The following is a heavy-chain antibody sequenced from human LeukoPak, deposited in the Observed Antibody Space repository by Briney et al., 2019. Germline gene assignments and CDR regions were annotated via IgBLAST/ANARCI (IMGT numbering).Heavy chain of an antibody. D-gene: IGHD3-22*01. CDR2: IWYGGSNK. V-gene: IGHV3-30*02. CDR3: AKDSIRAERYYYDSSGYFDY. CDR1: GFTFSSYG. J-gene: IGHJ4*02. Sequence: GGSLRLSCAASGFTFSSYGMHWVRQAPGKGLEWVAVIWYGGSNKYYADSVKGRFTISRDNSKNTLYLQMNSLRAEDTAVYYCAKDSIRAERYYYDSSGYFDYWGQGTLVTVSS.